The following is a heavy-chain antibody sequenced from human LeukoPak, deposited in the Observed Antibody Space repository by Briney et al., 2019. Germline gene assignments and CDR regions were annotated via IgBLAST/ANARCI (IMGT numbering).Heavy chain of an antibody. J-gene: IGHJ6*03. D-gene: IGHD6-13*01. CDR3: ARDGQVVAAAGDICYYMDV. Sequence: SETLSLTCTVSGGSISSYYWSWIRQPAGKGLEWIGRIYTSGSTNYNPSLKSRVTISVDKSKNQFSLKLSSVTAADTAVYYCARDGQVVAAAGDICYYMDVWGKGTAVTVSS. CDR1: GGSISSYY. CDR2: IYTSGST. V-gene: IGHV4-4*07.